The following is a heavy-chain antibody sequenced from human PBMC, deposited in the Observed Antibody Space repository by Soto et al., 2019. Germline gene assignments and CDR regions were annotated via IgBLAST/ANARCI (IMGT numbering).Heavy chain of an antibody. CDR3: ARRPYYYDSSGYYYDSY. CDR2: IDPSDSYT. V-gene: IGHV5-10-1*01. Sequence: GESLKISCKGSGYSFTSYWISWVRQMPGKGLEWMGRIDPSDSYTNYSPSFQGHVTISADKSISTAYLQWSSLKASDTAMYYCARRPYYYDSSGYYYDSYWGQGTLVTVSS. D-gene: IGHD3-22*01. J-gene: IGHJ4*02. CDR1: GYSFTSYW.